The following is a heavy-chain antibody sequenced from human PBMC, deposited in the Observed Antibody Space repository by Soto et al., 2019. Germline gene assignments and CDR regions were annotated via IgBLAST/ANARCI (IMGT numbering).Heavy chain of an antibody. V-gene: IGHV3-23*01. CDR1: GFTFSSYA. D-gene: IGHD3-16*01. CDR3: AKDGVVSITLDPYYFDY. J-gene: IGHJ4*02. Sequence: GGSLRLSCAASGFTFSSYAMSWVRQAPGKGLEWVSDISGSGGSTYYSDSVKGRFTISRDNSKNTLYLQMNSLRAEDTAVYYCAKDGVVSITLDPYYFDYWGQGTLVTVSS. CDR2: ISGSGGST.